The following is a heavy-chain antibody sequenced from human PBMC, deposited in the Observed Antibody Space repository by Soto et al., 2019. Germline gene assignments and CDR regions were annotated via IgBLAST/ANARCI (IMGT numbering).Heavy chain of an antibody. V-gene: IGHV4-39*01. CDR3: ARLNSDYGGGIFY. CDR2: IYYSGST. D-gene: IGHD4-17*01. CDR1: GGSISSYY. Sequence: SETLSLTCTVSGGSISSYYWGWIRQPPGKGLEWIGSIYYSGSTYYNPSLKSRVTISVDTSKNQFSLKLSSVTAADTAVYYCARLNSDYGGGIFYWGQGTLVTVSS. J-gene: IGHJ4*02.